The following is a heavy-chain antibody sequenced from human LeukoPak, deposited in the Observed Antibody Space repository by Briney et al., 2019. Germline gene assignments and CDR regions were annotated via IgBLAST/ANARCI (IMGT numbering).Heavy chain of an antibody. CDR3: ARLGVGGYSYGFFGY. Sequence: PSETLSLTCAVYGGSFSGYYWSWIRQPPGKGLGWIGEIKHSGSTNYNPSLKSRVTISVDTSKNQVSLKLSSVTAADTAVYYCARLGVGGYSYGFFGYWGQGTLVTVSS. CDR2: IKHSGST. CDR1: GGSFSGYY. J-gene: IGHJ4*02. V-gene: IGHV4-34*01. D-gene: IGHD5-18*01.